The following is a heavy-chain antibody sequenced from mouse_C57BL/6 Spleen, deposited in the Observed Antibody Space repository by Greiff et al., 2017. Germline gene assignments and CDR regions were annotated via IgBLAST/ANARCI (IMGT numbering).Heavy chain of an antibody. D-gene: IGHD4-1*01. J-gene: IGHJ3*01. CDR3: TRPGTGAWFAY. CDR1: GFTFSSYA. Sequence: DVMLVESGEGLVKPGGSLKLSCAASGFTFSSYAMSWVRQTPEKRLEWVAYISSGGDYIYYADTVKGRFTISRDNARNTLYLQMSSLKSEDTAMYYCTRPGTGAWFAYWGQGTLVTVSA. CDR2: ISSGGDYI. V-gene: IGHV5-9-1*02.